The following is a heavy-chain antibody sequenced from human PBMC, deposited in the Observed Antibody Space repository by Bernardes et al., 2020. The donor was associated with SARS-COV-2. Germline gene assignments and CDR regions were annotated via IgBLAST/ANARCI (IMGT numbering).Heavy chain of an antibody. CDR1: GFTFDDYN. CDR3: GKSRTPGDSGDYSAFDY. V-gene: IGHV3-43*01. D-gene: IGHD4-17*01. J-gene: IGHJ4*02. Sequence: GGSLRLSCAASGFTFDDYNMYWVRQAPGKGLEWVSLISWDGRRTYYADSVKGRFTISRDNSKNSLYLQMNSLRTEDTAFYYCGKSRTPGDSGDYSAFDYWGQGTLVTVSS. CDR2: ISWDGRRT.